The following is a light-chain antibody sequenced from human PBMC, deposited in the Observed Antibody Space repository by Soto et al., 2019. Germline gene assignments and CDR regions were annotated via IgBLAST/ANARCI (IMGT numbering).Light chain of an antibody. V-gene: IGKV3-20*01. Sequence: EIVLTQSPGTLSLSPGERATLSCRASQSVASSFLAWYQHKPGQAPRLLIYGASSRATGIPDRFSGSGSGTDFTLTISRLEPEDFAVYYCQHYRSSPPPTFGQGTKVDIK. CDR3: QHYRSSPPPT. CDR1: QSVASSF. CDR2: GAS. J-gene: IGKJ2*01.